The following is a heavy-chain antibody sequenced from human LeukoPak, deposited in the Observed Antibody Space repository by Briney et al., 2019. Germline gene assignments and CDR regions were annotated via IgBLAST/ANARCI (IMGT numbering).Heavy chain of an antibody. V-gene: IGHV4-30-4*01. D-gene: IGHD2-2*01. Sequence: SETLSLTCTVSGVSITGNDQFWSWIRQPPGKGLEWIGYIDYSGTTYYNPSLKGRVNMSRDTSKNQFSLNLNSVTAADTVFYCGGGLGYCSSTRCPPDSWGQGTLVTVSS. CDR2: IDYSGTT. CDR3: GGLGYCSSTRCPPDS. CDR1: GVSITGNDQF. J-gene: IGHJ5*01.